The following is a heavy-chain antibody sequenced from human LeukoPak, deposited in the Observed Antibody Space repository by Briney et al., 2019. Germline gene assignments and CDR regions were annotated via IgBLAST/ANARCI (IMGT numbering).Heavy chain of an antibody. CDR3: AKDVASSGPLGNYYYYYMDV. CDR2: ISGSGGST. Sequence: GGSLRLSCAASGFTFSSDAMSWVRQAPGKGLEWVSAISGSGGSTYYADSVKGRFTISRDNSKNTLYLQMNSLRAEDTALYYCAKDVASSGPLGNYYYYYMDVWGKGTTVTVSS. J-gene: IGHJ6*03. CDR1: GFTFSSDA. D-gene: IGHD6-19*01. V-gene: IGHV3-23*01.